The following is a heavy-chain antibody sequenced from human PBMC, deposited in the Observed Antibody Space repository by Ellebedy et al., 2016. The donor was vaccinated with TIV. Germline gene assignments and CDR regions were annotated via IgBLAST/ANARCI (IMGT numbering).Heavy chain of an antibody. V-gene: IGHV3-7*01. Sequence: PGGSLRLSCAVSGFTFSTSWMSWVRQAPGQGLEWVANMNGDGNERIYVDSVEGRFTISRDNTRNSLYLQMNSLRADDTAVYYCTKDGGGTMNFWGQGTLVTVSS. CDR3: TKDGGGTMNF. D-gene: IGHD1-1*01. J-gene: IGHJ4*02. CDR1: GFTFSTSW. CDR2: MNGDGNER.